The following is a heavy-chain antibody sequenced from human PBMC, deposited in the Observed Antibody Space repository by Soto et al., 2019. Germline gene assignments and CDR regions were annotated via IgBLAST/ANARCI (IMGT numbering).Heavy chain of an antibody. D-gene: IGHD1-26*01. CDR2: INPSGGST. J-gene: IGHJ4*02. V-gene: IGHV1-46*01. Sequence: QVQLVQSGAEVKKPGASVKVSCKASGYTFTSYYMHWVRQAPGQGLEWMGIINPSGGSTSYAQKFQGRVTMTRDTSTSTVYMERSSLRSEDTAVYYCALVSGCRVVDYWGQGTLVTVSS. CDR1: GYTFTSYY. CDR3: ALVSGCRVVDY.